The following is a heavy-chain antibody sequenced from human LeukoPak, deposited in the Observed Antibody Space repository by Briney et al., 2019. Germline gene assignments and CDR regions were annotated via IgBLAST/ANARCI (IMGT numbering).Heavy chain of an antibody. V-gene: IGHV4-59*01. CDR1: GGSISSNY. CDR3: ARRIAAADSFDI. CDR2: INYSGST. J-gene: IGHJ3*02. D-gene: IGHD6-13*01. Sequence: SETLSLTCTVSGGSISSNYWSWIRQPPGKGLEWIAYINYSGSTNYKSSLKSRVTISVDTSKNRFSLKLSSVTAADTAFYYCARRIAAADSFDIWGQGRMVTVSS.